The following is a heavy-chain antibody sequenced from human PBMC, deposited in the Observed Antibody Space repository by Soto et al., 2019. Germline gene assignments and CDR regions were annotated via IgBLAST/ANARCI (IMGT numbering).Heavy chain of an antibody. CDR1: GFTFSSYW. CDR3: TRLTVITGSDY. V-gene: IGHV3-74*01. D-gene: IGHD4-17*01. CDR2: IKSDGSST. J-gene: IGHJ4*02. Sequence: EVQLVESGGGSVQPGGSLRLSCAASGFTFSSYWMHWVRQAPGKGLVWVSPIKSDGSSTNYADSVKGRFTISRDNAKNTLYLQMNSLRAEDTAVYYCTRLTVITGSDYWGQGTLVTVSS.